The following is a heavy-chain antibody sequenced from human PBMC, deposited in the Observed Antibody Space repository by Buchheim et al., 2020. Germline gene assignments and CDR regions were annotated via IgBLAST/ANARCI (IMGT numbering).Heavy chain of an antibody. CDR1: GFSFSSFE. CDR3: AREATTEYYYYGMDV. Sequence: EVQLVESGGGLLQPGGSLRLSCAASGFSFSSFEMNWVRQAPGKGLEWVSYISSSGSTIYYADSVKGRFTISRDNAKNSLYPQMNSLRAEDTAVYYCAREATTEYYYYGMDVWGQGTT. J-gene: IGHJ6*02. V-gene: IGHV3-48*03. D-gene: IGHD1-26*01. CDR2: ISSSGSTI.